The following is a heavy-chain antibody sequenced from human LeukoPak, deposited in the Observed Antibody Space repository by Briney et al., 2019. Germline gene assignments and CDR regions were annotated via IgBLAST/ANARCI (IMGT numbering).Heavy chain of an antibody. CDR1: GFTFSSYG. D-gene: IGHD3-10*01. J-gene: IGHJ4*02. V-gene: IGHV3-30*18. Sequence: GRSLRLSYAASGFTFSSYGMHWVRQAPGKGLEWVAVISYDGSNKYYADSVKGRFTISRDNSKNTLYLQMNSLRAEDTAVYYCAKDRRSGWFGIDYWGQGTLVTVSS. CDR3: AKDRRSGWFGIDY. CDR2: ISYDGSNK.